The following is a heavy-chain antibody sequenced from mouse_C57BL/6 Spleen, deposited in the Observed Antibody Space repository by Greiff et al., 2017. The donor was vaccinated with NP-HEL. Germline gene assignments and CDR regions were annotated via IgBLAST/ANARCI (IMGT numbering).Heavy chain of an antibody. J-gene: IGHJ4*01. CDR3: ARHETIVTTRYAMDY. D-gene: IGHD2-5*01. CDR2: ISSGGSYT. CDR1: GFTFSSYG. Sequence: EVNVVESGGDLVKPGGSLKLSCAASGFTFSSYGMSWVRQTPDKRLEWVATISSGGSYTYYPDSVKGRFTISRDNAKNTLYLQMSSLKSEDTAMYYCARHETIVTTRYAMDYWGQGTSVTVSS. V-gene: IGHV5-6*01.